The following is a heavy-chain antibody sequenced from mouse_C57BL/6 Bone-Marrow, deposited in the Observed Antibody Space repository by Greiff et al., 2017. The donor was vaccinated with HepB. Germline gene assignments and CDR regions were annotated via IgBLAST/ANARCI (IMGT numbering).Heavy chain of an antibody. CDR3: TRVFITTVVPNWYFDV. V-gene: IGHV1-5*01. D-gene: IGHD1-1*01. CDR1: GYTFTSYW. J-gene: IGHJ1*03. Sequence: EVQLVESGTVLARPGASVKMSCKTSGYTFTSYWMHWVKQRPGQGLEWIGAIYPGNSDTSYNQKFKGKAKLTAVTSASTAYMELSSLTNEDSAVYYCTRVFITTVVPNWYFDVWGTGTTVTVSS. CDR2: IYPGNSDT.